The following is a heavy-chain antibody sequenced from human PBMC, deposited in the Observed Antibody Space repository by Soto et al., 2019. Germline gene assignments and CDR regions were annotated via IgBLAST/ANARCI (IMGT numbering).Heavy chain of an antibody. V-gene: IGHV3-23*01. CDR2: ISGGGGST. D-gene: IGHD6-13*01. J-gene: IGHJ5*02. Sequence: PGWSLRLSCASSVFTFSSYAMSWVRQAPGKGLEWVSAISGGGGSTYYADSVKGRFTISRDNSKNTLYLQMNSLRAEDTAVYYCAKLYSSSWYPSWFDPWGQGTLVTVSS. CDR3: AKLYSSSWYPSWFDP. CDR1: VFTFSSYA.